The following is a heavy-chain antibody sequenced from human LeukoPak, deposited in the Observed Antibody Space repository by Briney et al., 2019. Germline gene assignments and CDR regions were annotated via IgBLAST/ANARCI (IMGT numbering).Heavy chain of an antibody. V-gene: IGHV1-18*01. CDR1: AYTFASYG. D-gene: IGHD3-3*01. CDR2: ISAYNGNT. J-gene: IGHJ4*02. Sequence: ASVKVSCKASAYTFASYGISWVRQAPGQGLEWMGWISAYNGNTNYAQKLQGRVTMTTDTSTSTAYMELRSLRSNDTAVYYCARGGITIFGVVIMTDYWGQGTLVTVSS. CDR3: ARGGITIFGVVIMTDY.